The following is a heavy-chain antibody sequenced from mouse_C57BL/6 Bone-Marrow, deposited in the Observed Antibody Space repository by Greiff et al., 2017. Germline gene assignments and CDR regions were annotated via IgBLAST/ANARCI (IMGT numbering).Heavy chain of an antibody. D-gene: IGHD2-5*01. CDR2: ISDGGGYT. CDR3: AREDSNYFYAMDY. Sequence: EVKLVESGGGLVKPGGSLKLSCAASGFTFSSYAMSWVRQTPEQRLEWVATISDGGGYTYYPDNVKGRFTISRDNATNNLYLQMSHLKSEDTAMYYCAREDSNYFYAMDYWGQGTSVTVSS. J-gene: IGHJ4*01. V-gene: IGHV5-4*01. CDR1: GFTFSSYA.